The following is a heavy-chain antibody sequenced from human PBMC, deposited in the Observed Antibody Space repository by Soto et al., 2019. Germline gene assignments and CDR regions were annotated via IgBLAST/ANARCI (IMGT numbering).Heavy chain of an antibody. CDR2: IYDTGISGYTPST. CDR1: GGSITSSY. CDR3: ARGEDAFFYYGLDV. V-gene: IGHV4-59*01. J-gene: IGHJ6*02. Sequence: ASETLSLTCTVSGGSITSSYWSWIRRPPGKGLEWIAYIYDTGISGYTPSTSYNPSLKSRVTMSVDTSKSQFSLKWTSVTAADTAVYYCARGEDAFFYYGLDVWGQGITVTVSS.